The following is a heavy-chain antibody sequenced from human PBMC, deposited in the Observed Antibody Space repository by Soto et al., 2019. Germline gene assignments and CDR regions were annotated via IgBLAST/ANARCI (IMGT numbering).Heavy chain of an antibody. J-gene: IGHJ4*02. Sequence: PSETLSLTCNVSGGSVSSGSYFWSWIRQPPGKGLEWIGYIYNSGNTKYNPSLKSRVTISADTSKNQFSLKLSSVTAADTAVYYCARDGRVATFDYRAQGSLVTGSS. D-gene: IGHD5-12*01. CDR2: IYNSGNT. CDR1: GGSVSSGSYF. V-gene: IGHV4-61*01. CDR3: ARDGRVATFDY.